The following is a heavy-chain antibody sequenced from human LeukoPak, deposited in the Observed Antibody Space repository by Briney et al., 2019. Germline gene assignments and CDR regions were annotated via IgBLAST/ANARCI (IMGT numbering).Heavy chain of an antibody. CDR1: GFTFSSYE. CDR3: ARVRYYGSGSYLGY. J-gene: IGHJ4*02. V-gene: IGHV3-48*03. CDR2: ISSSGSTI. D-gene: IGHD3-10*01. Sequence: PGGSLRLSCAASGFTFSSYEMNWVRQAPGKGLEWVSYISSSGSTIYYADSVKGRFTISRDNAKNSLYLQMYSLRAEDTAVYYCARVRYYGSGSYLGYWGQGTLVTVSS.